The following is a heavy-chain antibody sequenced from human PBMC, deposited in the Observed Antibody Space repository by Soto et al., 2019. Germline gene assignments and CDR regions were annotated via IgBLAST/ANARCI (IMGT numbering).Heavy chain of an antibody. CDR1: GYSFANYW. Sequence: EVQLVQSGAEVKKPGESLKISCKGSGYSFANYWIGWVRQMPGKGLAWMGILLPGDSDVRYSPSFEGQVPISADMSISSVDLQWSSLQFPATAMYYCARPAYRGGWYEGGADYWGQGTPVTVSS. V-gene: IGHV5-51*01. CDR2: LLPGDSDV. CDR3: ARPAYRGGWYEGGADY. D-gene: IGHD6-19*01. J-gene: IGHJ4*02.